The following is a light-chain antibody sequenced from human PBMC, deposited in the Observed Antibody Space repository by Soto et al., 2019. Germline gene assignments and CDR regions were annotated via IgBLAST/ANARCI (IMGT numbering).Light chain of an antibody. CDR1: QDISNY. CDR3: QTYNSAPLT. V-gene: IGKV1-33*01. J-gene: IGKJ4*01. Sequence: DIQMTQSPSSLSASFGDSVTIXXQASQDISNYLNWYQQKPGKAPKVXIYDASNLGTGVPSRFSGSGAGTDFTLTISRLQPGDVATYYCQTYNSAPLTFGGGTKVDIK. CDR2: DAS.